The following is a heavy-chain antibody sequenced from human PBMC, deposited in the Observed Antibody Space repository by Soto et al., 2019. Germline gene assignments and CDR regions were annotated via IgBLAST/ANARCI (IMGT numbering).Heavy chain of an antibody. J-gene: IGHJ5*02. D-gene: IGHD5-12*01. CDR2: IHYSRST. Sequence: QEQLQESGPGLVKPSQTLSLTCTVSGGSVSSGDYYWSWIRQPPGKGLEWIGYIHYSRSTYYNPSLTSRVTISVDTSKNQLSLKLISVTAAAPAMYYSARYSGYGGSRFDPWGQGTLVTVSS. CDR1: GGSVSSGDYY. CDR3: ARYSGYGGSRFDP. V-gene: IGHV4-30-4*01.